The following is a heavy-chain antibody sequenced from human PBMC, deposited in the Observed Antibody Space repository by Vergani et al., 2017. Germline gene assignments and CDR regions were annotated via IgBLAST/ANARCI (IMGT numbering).Heavy chain of an antibody. CDR3: AKAYRGAAAGHCYYYYYGMDV. CDR2: ISWNRGSI. J-gene: IGHJ6*02. CDR1: GFTFDDYA. Sequence: EVQLVESGGGLVQPGRSLRLSCAASGFTFDDYAMHWVRQAPGKGLEWVSGISWNRGSIGYADSVTGRFTIYRDTDKNSLYLQMNCLGAGDTALYYCAKAYRGAAAGHCYYYYYGMDVWGQGTMVTVSS. D-gene: IGHD6-13*01. V-gene: IGHV3-9*01.